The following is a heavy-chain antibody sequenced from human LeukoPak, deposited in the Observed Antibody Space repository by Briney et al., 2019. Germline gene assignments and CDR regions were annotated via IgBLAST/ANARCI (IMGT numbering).Heavy chain of an antibody. Sequence: GSLRLSCAASGFPLSSYWMTWVRQAPGKGLEWVANIEHHGSEKYYVESVKGRFAISRDNAKNSLYLQMNSQRAEDTAVYYCARGPFVVINAPDYWGQGTLVTVSS. CDR1: GFPLSSYW. CDR2: IEHHGSEK. J-gene: IGHJ4*02. D-gene: IGHD2-21*01. V-gene: IGHV3-7*01. CDR3: ARGPFVVINAPDY.